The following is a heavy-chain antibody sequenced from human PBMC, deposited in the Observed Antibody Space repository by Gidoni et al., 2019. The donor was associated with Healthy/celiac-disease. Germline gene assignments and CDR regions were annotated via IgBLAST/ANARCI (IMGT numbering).Heavy chain of an antibody. V-gene: IGHV3-30*18. D-gene: IGHD3-3*01. CDR1: GFTFSSYG. Sequence: LRLSCAASGFTFSSYGMHWVRQAPGKGLEWVAVISYDGSNKYYADSVKGRFTISRDNSKNTLYLQMNSLRAEDTAVYYCSKDRAIFGGVPPHWFDPWGQGTLVTVSS. J-gene: IGHJ5*02. CDR3: SKDRAIFGGVPPHWFDP. CDR2: ISYDGSNK.